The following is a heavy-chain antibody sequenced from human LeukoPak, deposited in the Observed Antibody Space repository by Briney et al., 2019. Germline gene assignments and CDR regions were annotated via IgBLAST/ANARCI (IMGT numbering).Heavy chain of an antibody. CDR3: ARTTEGGYTYGYFYYYYMDV. Sequence: SETLSLTCTVSGYSISSGYYWGWIRQPPGKGLEWIGYIYYSGSTNYNPSLKSRVTVSVDTSKNQFSLKLSSVTAADTAVYYCARTTEGGYTYGYFYYYYMDVWGKGTTVTISS. CDR2: IYYSGST. D-gene: IGHD5-18*01. J-gene: IGHJ6*03. V-gene: IGHV4-38-2*02. CDR1: GYSISSGYY.